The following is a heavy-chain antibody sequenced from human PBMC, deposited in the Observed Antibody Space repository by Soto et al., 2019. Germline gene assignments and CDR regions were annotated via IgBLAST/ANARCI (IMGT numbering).Heavy chain of an antibody. CDR3: AKSLWIQLWSPTSFFDY. D-gene: IGHD5-18*01. J-gene: IGHJ4*02. CDR1: GFTFSSYA. CDR2: ISGSGGST. Sequence: GGSLRLSCAASGFTFSSYAMSWVRQAPGKGLEWVSAISGSGGSTYYADSVKGRFTISRDNSKNTLYLQMNSLRAEDTAVYYCAKSLWIQLWSPTSFFDYWGQGTLVTVSS. V-gene: IGHV3-23*01.